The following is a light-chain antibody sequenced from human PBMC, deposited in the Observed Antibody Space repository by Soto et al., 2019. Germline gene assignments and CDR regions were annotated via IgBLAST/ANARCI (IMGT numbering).Light chain of an antibody. CDR1: QGIRSA. CDR3: QQFNNYPLT. CDR2: GAS. Sequence: AIQLTQSPSSLSASIGDRVTITCRASQGIRSALVWYQQKSGKAPNLLIYGASNLESGVPSRFSGSGSGTDFTLTISSLQPEDFATYYCQQFNNYPLTFGGGTKVEIK. V-gene: IGKV1D-13*01. J-gene: IGKJ4*01.